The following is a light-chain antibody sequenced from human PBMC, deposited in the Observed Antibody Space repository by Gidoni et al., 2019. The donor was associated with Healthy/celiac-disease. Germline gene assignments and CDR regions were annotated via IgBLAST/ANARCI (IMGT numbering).Light chain of an antibody. CDR2: KAS. CDR3: QQYNSYSYT. J-gene: IGKJ2*01. CDR1: QSISSW. V-gene: IGKV1-5*03. Sequence: QSPSTLSASVGDRVTITCRASQSISSWLAWYQQKPGKAPKLLIYKASSLESGVPSRFSGSGSGTEFTLTISSLQPDDFATYYCQQYNSYSYTFGQGTKLEIK.